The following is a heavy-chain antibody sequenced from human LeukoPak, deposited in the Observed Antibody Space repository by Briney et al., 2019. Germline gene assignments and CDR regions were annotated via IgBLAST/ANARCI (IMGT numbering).Heavy chain of an antibody. CDR3: ARSGGTSWY. CDR2: ISNSGNNI. CDR1: GFTFSDYY. V-gene: IGHV3-11*01. Sequence: GGSLRLSCAASGFTFSDYYMGWIRQAPGKGLEWVSYISNSGNNIYYADSVKGRFTISRDNAKNTLYLQMNSLRAEDTAVYYCARSGGTSWYWGQGTLVTVSS. J-gene: IGHJ4*02. D-gene: IGHD1-14*01.